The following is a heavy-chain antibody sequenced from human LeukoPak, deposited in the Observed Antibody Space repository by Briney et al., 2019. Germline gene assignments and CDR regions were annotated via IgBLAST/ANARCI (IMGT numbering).Heavy chain of an antibody. CDR3: ESPGGPVLLSVALEH. CDR1: GVTVSSNY. V-gene: IGHV3-53*01. J-gene: IGHJ1*01. CDR2: IYSGGST. Sequence: PGGSLRLSCAASGVTVSSNYMSCVRQAPGKGLEWVSVIYSGGSTYYADSVKGRFTISRDNSKNTLYLQMNSLGAEDTAVYYCESPGGPVLLSVALEHWGQGTLVTVSS. D-gene: IGHD3-10*01.